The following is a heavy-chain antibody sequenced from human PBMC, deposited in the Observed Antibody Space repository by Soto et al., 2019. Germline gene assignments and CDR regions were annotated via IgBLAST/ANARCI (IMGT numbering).Heavy chain of an antibody. CDR1: GFTFSSYA. CDR2: ISSSGGST. CDR3: AKYQPMTQPRPYFDY. D-gene: IGHD3-22*01. V-gene: IGHV3-23*01. J-gene: IGHJ4*02. Sequence: EVQLLESGGDLIQPGGSLRLSCAASGFTFSSYAMSWVRQAPGKGLGWVSAISSSGGSTFYADSVKGRFTISRDNSRNTLDLQMNRLRAEDTAIYYCAKYQPMTQPRPYFDYCGQGTLVTVSS.